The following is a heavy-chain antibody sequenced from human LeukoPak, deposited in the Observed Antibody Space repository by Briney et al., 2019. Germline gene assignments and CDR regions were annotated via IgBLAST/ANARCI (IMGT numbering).Heavy chain of an antibody. CDR1: GDYITTTNYY. CDR2: IFYSGNT. CDR3: ARRSRLYKHETTGYHDS. J-gene: IGHJ4*02. V-gene: IGHV4-39*01. Sequence: SETLSLTCNVSGDYITTTNYYWAWIRQPPGKGLDWIASIFYSGNTYYNPSLKSRVGISIDTSRKQISLQLRSVSATDTAIYYCARRSRLYKHETTGYHDSWGQGTLVAVSS. D-gene: IGHD3-9*01.